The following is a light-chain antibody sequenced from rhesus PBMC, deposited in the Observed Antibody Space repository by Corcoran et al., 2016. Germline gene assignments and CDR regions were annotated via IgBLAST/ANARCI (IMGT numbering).Light chain of an antibody. V-gene: IGKV1-22*01. CDR2: KTS. CDR1: QSISSW. J-gene: IGKJ1*01. Sequence: DIQMTQSPSSLSASVGDTVTITCRASQSISSWLDWYQQKPGKAPKNLIYKTSSLQSWVPSRFSGSGSGTDFTLTISSLQPEDFATYYCLRYNSSPWTFGQGTKVEIK. CDR3: LRYNSSPWT.